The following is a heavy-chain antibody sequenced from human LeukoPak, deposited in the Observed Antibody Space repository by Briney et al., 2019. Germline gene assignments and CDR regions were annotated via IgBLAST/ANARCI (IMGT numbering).Heavy chain of an antibody. D-gene: IGHD6-19*01. CDR1: GDSISSYY. V-gene: IGHV4-59*01. Sequence: SETLSLTCTVSGDSISSYYWNWIRQPPGKGLEWIGYICYSGSTKYNASLKSRVTISLDTSNNQFSLKLRSMTAADTAVYYCARSYSSGPFDLWGQGTLVIASS. CDR3: ARSYSSGPFDL. J-gene: IGHJ4*02. CDR2: ICYSGST.